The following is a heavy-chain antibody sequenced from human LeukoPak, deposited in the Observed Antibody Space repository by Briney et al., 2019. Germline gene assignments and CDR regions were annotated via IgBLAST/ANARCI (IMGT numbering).Heavy chain of an antibody. CDR2: INPSVGTT. Sequence: ASVKVSCKASGYTFTGFYMHWVRQAPGQGLEWMGIINPSVGTTNYAQKFQGRVTMTSDTSTSTIYMELSSLRSEDTAVYYCARDYSGYDRFDYWGQGTLVTVSS. CDR3: ARDYSGYDRFDY. D-gene: IGHD5-12*01. CDR1: GYTFTGFY. V-gene: IGHV1-46*01. J-gene: IGHJ4*02.